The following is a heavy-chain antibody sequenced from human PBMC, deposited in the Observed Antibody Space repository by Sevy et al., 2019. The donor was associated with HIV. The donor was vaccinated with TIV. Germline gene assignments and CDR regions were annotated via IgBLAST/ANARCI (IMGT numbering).Heavy chain of an antibody. CDR2: IKQDGSEK. CDR1: GFTFSSHW. D-gene: IGHD6-13*01. J-gene: IGHJ6*02. Sequence: GGSLRLSCAASGFTFSSHWMSWVRQAPGKGLEWVANIKQDGSEKYYVDSVKGRFTISRDNAKNSLSLQMNSLAAEDRAVYYCARDNGGIGMDVWGQGTTVTVSS. V-gene: IGHV3-7*01. CDR3: ARDNGGIGMDV.